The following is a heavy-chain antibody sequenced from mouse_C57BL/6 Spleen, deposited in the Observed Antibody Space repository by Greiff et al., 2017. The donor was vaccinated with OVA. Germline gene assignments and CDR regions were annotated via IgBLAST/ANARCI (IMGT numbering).Heavy chain of an antibody. CDR1: GYTFTDYE. CDR2: IDPETGGT. D-gene: IGHD1-1*01. Sequence: VQLKESGAELVRPGASVTLSCKASGYTFTDYEMHWVKQTPVHGLEWIGAIDPETGGTAYNQKFKGKAILTADKSSSTAYMELRSLTSEDSAVDYCTIFPLITTVVADYWGQGTTLTVSS. J-gene: IGHJ2*01. CDR3: TIFPLITTVVADY. V-gene: IGHV1-15*01.